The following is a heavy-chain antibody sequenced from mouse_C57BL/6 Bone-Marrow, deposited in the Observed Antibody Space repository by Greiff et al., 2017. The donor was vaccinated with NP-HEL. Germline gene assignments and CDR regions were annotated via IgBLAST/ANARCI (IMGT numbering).Heavy chain of an antibody. CDR3: AREGIYYYGSSLFDY. CDR1: GYTFTSYW. CDR2: IDPSDSYT. D-gene: IGHD1-1*01. J-gene: IGHJ2*01. Sequence: QVHVKQPGAELVMPGASVKLSCKASGYTFTSYWMHWVKQRPGQGLEWIGEIDPSDSYTNYNQKFKGKSTLTVDKSSSTAYMQLSSLTSEDSAVYYCAREGIYYYGSSLFDYWGQGTTLTVSS. V-gene: IGHV1-69*01.